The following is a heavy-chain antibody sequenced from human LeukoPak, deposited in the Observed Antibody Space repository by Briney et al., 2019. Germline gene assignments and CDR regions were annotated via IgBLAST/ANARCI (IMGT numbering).Heavy chain of an antibody. V-gene: IGHV4-59*01. J-gene: IGHJ4*02. D-gene: IGHD4-17*01. Sequence: PSETLPLTCTVSGGSISSYYWSWIRQPPGKGLECIGYIYYSGSTKYNPSLKSRVTISVDTSKNQFSLKLSSVTAADTAVYYCARDQYGDFEDYWGQGTLVTVSS. CDR2: IYYSGST. CDR1: GGSISSYY. CDR3: ARDQYGDFEDY.